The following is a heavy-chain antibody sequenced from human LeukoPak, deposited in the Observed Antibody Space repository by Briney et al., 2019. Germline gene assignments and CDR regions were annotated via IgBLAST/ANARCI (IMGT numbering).Heavy chain of an antibody. CDR2: IYYSGST. CDR3: AREGSDCSSTSCAYNWFDP. J-gene: IGHJ5*02. V-gene: IGHV4-39*02. Sequence: SETLSLTCTVSGGSISSSSYYWGWIRQPPGKGLEWIGSIYYSGSTYYNPSLKSRVTISVDTSKNQFSLKLSSVTAADTAVYYCAREGSDCSSTSCAYNWFDPWGQGTLVTVSS. D-gene: IGHD2-2*01. CDR1: GGSISSSSYY.